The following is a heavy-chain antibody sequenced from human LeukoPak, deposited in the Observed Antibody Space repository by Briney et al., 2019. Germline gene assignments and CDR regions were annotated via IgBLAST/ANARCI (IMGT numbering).Heavy chain of an antibody. CDR2: IWYDGSNK. V-gene: IGHV3-33*01. CDR1: GFTFSSYG. D-gene: IGHD6-13*01. CDR3: ARGTYSSSWYFDY. J-gene: IGHJ4*02. Sequence: PGGSLRLSCAASGFTFSSYGMHWVRQAPDKGLEWVAVIWYDGSNKYYADSVKGRFTISRDNSKNTLYLQMNSLRVEDTAVYYCARGTYSSSWYFDYWGQGTLVTVSS.